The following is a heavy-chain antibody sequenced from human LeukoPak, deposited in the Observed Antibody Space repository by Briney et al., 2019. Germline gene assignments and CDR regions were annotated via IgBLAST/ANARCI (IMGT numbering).Heavy chain of an antibody. CDR2: INYSGST. D-gene: IGHD5-18*01. CDR3: ARAPRYSYGRSHYYYYYMDV. V-gene: IGHV4-31*03. Sequence: SQTLSLTCTVSGGSINSGGYYWSWIRQHPGKGLEWIGYINYSGSTYYNPSLKSRVIISVDTSKNQFSLKLTSVTGADTAVYYCARAPRYSYGRSHYYYYYMDVWGKGTTVTVSS. CDR1: GGSINSGGYY. J-gene: IGHJ6*03.